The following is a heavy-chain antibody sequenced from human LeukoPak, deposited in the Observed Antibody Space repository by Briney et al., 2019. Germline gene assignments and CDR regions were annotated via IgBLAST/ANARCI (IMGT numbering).Heavy chain of an antibody. CDR3: ARDVYDSGRGAFDI. CDR2: INEDGSAK. J-gene: IGHJ3*02. Sequence: GGFLRLSCAASGFTFSTSWMSWVRQGPGKGLEWVANINEDGSAKCYVDSVKGRFTISRDNAKNSLFLQMNSLRAEDTAVYYCARDVYDSGRGAFDIFGQGTMVTVSS. V-gene: IGHV3-7*01. CDR1: GFTFSTSW. D-gene: IGHD3-10*01.